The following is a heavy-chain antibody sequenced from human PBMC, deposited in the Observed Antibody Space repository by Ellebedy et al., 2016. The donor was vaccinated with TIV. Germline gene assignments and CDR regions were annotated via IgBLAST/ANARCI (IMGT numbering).Heavy chain of an antibody. D-gene: IGHD3-10*01. CDR3: ARDPTPGSGKGY. V-gene: IGHV3-66*01. Sequence: GESLKISCAASGFTVSSNYMSWVRQAPGKGLEWVSVIYSGGSTYYADSVKGRFTISRDNSKNTLYLQMNSLRAEDTAVYYCARDPTPGSGKGYWGQGTLVTVSS. J-gene: IGHJ4*02. CDR1: GFTVSSNY. CDR2: IYSGGST.